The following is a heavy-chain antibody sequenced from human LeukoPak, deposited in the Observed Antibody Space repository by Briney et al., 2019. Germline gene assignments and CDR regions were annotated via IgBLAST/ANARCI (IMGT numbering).Heavy chain of an antibody. D-gene: IGHD5-24*01. CDR1: GFTFSTYG. J-gene: IGHJ4*02. V-gene: IGHV3-33*01. Sequence: GGSLRLSCAASGFTFSTYGMHWVRQAPGKGLEWVAVIWNDGSNKYYADSVKGRFTISRDNSKNTLYLQMNSLRAEDTAVYYCARDKYGYNPFDYWGQGTLVTVSS. CDR3: ARDKYGYNPFDY. CDR2: IWNDGSNK.